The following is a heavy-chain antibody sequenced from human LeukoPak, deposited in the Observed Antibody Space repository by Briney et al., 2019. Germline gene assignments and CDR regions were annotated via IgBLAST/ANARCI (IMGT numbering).Heavy chain of an antibody. CDR1: GYTFTGYY. CDR2: INPNSGGT. D-gene: IGHD3-16*02. Sequence: ASVKVSCKASGYTFTGYYMHWVRQAPGQGLEWMGWINPNSGGTNYAQKFQGRVTMTRDTSISTAYMELSRLRSDDTAVYYCARSGDLSLLEHYLLFDSWGRGTLVTVSS. J-gene: IGHJ4*02. V-gene: IGHV1-2*02. CDR3: ARSGDLSLLEHYLLFDS.